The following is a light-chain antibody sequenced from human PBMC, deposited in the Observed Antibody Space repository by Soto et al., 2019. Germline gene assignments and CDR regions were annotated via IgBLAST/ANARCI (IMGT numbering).Light chain of an antibody. CDR2: KVS. CDR1: QSLVHSDGIAY. Sequence: DVVVTQCTLSLPVTLGQPASISCRSNQSLVHSDGIAYFSWFQQRPGRSPRRLIYKVSNRDSGVPARFSGSGSGTDFALKIIMVEAEDVVVYYSTDATRLPIPFAQGTRLAIK. V-gene: IGKV2-30*02. CDR3: TDATRLPIP. J-gene: IGKJ5*01.